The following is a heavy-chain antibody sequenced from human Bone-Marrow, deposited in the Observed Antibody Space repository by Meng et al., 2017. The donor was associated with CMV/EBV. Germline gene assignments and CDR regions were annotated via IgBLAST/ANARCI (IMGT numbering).Heavy chain of an antibody. CDR3: ARDRRGGSITIFGVAFDY. J-gene: IGHJ4*02. V-gene: IGHV3-21*01. Sequence: LSLTCAASGFTFSSYSMNWVRQAPGKGLEWVSSISSSSSYIYYADSVKGRFTISRDNAKNSLYLQMNSLRAEDTAVYYCARDRRGGSITIFGVAFDYWGQGRLVTVSS. CDR2: ISSSSSYI. D-gene: IGHD3-3*01. CDR1: GFTFSSYS.